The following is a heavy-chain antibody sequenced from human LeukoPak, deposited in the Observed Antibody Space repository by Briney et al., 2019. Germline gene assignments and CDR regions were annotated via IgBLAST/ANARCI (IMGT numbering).Heavy chain of an antibody. CDR1: GFTFSSYW. D-gene: IGHD3-10*01. CDR2: IKQDGSEK. J-gene: IGHJ4*02. Sequence: PGGSLRLSCAASGFTFSSYWMSWVRQAPGKGLEWVANIKQDGSEKYYVDSVKGRFTISRDNAKNSLYLQMNSLRDEDTAVYYCASYRGKEYYFDYWGQGTLVTVSS. CDR3: ASYRGKEYYFDY. V-gene: IGHV3-7*01.